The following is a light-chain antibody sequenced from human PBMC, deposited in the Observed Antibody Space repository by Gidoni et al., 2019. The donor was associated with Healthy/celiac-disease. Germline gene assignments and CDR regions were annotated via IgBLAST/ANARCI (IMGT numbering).Light chain of an antibody. CDR1: NIGSKS. V-gene: IGLV3-21*03. J-gene: IGLJ2*01. CDR2: DDS. CDR3: QVWDSSSDQVV. Sequence: SSVLPHPPSVSVAPGKTASITCGGNNIGSKSVHWHHQKPGQAPVLVVYDDSDRPAGIPERFSGSNSGNTATLTISRVEAGDEADYYCQVWDSSSDQVVFGGGTKLTVL.